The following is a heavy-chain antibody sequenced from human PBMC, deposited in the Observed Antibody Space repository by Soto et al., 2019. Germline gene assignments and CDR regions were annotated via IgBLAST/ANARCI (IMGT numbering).Heavy chain of an antibody. CDR3: ARGYSSGWLDY. J-gene: IGHJ4*02. V-gene: IGHV3-30-3*01. CDR1: GFTFSSYA. Sequence: GGSLRLSCAASGFTFSSYAMHWVRQAPGKGLEWVAVISYDGSNKYYADSVKGRFTISRDNSKNTLYLQMNSLRAEDTAVYYCARGYSSGWLDYWGQGTLVTVSS. CDR2: ISYDGSNK. D-gene: IGHD6-19*01.